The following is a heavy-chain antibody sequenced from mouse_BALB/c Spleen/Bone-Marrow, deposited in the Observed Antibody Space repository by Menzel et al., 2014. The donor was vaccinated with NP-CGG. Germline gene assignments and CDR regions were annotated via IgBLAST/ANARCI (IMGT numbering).Heavy chain of an antibody. V-gene: IGHV14-3*02. Sequence: VHVKQSGAELVKPGASVKLSCTASGFNIKDTYMHWVKQGPEQGLEWIGRIDPANGNTKYDPKFQGKVTITTDTSSNTAYLQLSSLTSEDTVVYYCARYYYGFYFDYWGQGTTLTVSS. CDR2: IDPANGNT. D-gene: IGHD1-1*01. CDR3: ARYYYGFYFDY. J-gene: IGHJ2*01. CDR1: GFNIKDTY.